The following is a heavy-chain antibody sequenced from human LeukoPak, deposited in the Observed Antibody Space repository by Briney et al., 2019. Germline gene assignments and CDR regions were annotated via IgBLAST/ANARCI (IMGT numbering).Heavy chain of an antibody. CDR3: ARQGGSYYTPFDS. CDR1: GGSFSGYY. V-gene: IGHV4-34*01. CDR2: INHSGST. Sequence: SETLSLTCAVYGGSFSGYYWSWIRQPPGKGLEWIGEINHSGSTNYNPSLKSRVTISVDTSKNQFSLKLNSVTAADTAAYYCARQGGSYYTPFDSWGQGTLVTVSS. D-gene: IGHD1-26*01. J-gene: IGHJ4*02.